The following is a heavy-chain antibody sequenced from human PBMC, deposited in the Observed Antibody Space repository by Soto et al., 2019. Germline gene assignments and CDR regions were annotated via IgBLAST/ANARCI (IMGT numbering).Heavy chain of an antibody. CDR2: ISHNVSIQ. Sequence: GGSLRLSCAASGLTFSNYAMHWVRQAPGKGLEWVTMISHNVSIQFYADSVKGRFTISRDNSKNTLYLQMNSLRAEDTAVYYCAKDLRYGYPPDAFDIWGQGTMVTVSS. V-gene: IGHV3-30*04. CDR3: AKDLRYGYPPDAFDI. J-gene: IGHJ3*02. D-gene: IGHD5-18*01. CDR1: GLTFSNYA.